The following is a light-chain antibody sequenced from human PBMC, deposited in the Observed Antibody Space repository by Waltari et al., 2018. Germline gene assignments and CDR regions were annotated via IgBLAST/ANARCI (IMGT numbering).Light chain of an antibody. CDR3: QKYNRAPRT. Sequence: DIQLTQSPSSLSASSGHRVTIACRASQDIGDSLAWYQQKPGKPPRLLIYAASTLHSGVPSRFSGSGSGTDFTLTISSLQPEDVATYYCQKYNRAPRTFGQGT. V-gene: IGKV1-27*01. J-gene: IGKJ1*01. CDR2: AAS. CDR1: QDIGDS.